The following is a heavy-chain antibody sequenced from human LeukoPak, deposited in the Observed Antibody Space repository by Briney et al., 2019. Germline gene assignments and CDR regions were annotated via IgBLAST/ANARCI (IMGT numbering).Heavy chain of an antibody. J-gene: IGHJ3*02. D-gene: IGHD1-26*01. Sequence: GGSLRLSCAASGFNFGDYPMHWVRQAPGKGLEWVSAISGSGGSTYYADSVKGRFTISRDNSKNTLYLQMNSLRAEDTAVYYCAKEALGSYYRSYAFDIWGQGTMVTVSS. CDR3: AKEALGSYYRSYAFDI. CDR1: GFNFGDYP. V-gene: IGHV3-23*01. CDR2: ISGSGGST.